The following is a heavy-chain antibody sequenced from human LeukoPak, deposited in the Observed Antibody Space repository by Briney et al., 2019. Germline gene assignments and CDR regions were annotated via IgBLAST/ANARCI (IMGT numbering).Heavy chain of an antibody. V-gene: IGHV3-21*01. Sequence: PGGSLRLSCAASGFTFSSYSMNWVRQAPGKGLEWVSSISSSSSYIYYADSVKGRFTISRDNAKNSLYLQMNSLRAEDTAVYYCARVIVVVTATKTGYYYYMDVWGKGITVTVSS. CDR2: ISSSSSYI. D-gene: IGHD2-21*02. CDR3: ARVIVVVTATKTGYYYYMDV. J-gene: IGHJ6*03. CDR1: GFTFSSYS.